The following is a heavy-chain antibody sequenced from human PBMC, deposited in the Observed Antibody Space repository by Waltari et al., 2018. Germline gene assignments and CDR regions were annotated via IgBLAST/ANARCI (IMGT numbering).Heavy chain of an antibody. V-gene: IGHV4-61*02. CDR3: AVSPDTATSRAAFHF. D-gene: IGHD5-18*01. J-gene: IGHJ6*02. CDR2: IYRSGVT. Sequence: QVQLQESGPGLAKASQPLSLPCDVSGGSLSNLTFYWSWVRQPAGKGLEWIGRIYRSGVTDYNPSLRGRATMFLDMSKNQFSLTVDSLIAADTAVYYCAVSPDTATSRAAFHFWGPGTTVSVSS. CDR1: GGSLSNLTFY.